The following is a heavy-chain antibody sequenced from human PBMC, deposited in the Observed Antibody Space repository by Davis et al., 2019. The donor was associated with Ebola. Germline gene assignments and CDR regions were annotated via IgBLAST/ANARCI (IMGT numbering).Heavy chain of an antibody. Sequence: AASVKVSCKASGYTFTSYGITWVRQPPGQGLEWMGWISAYNGNTNYAQKLQGRVTMTTDTSTSTAYMELRSLRSDDTAVYYCASGPQSITIFGVVMDFDYWGQGTLVTVSS. J-gene: IGHJ4*02. CDR3: ASGPQSITIFGVVMDFDY. CDR1: GYTFTSYG. D-gene: IGHD3-3*01. CDR2: ISAYNGNT. V-gene: IGHV1-18*01.